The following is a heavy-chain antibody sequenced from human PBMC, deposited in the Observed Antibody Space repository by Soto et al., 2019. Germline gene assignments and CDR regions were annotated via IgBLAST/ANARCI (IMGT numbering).Heavy chain of an antibody. J-gene: IGHJ6*02. V-gene: IGHV4-34*01. D-gene: IGHD3-16*01. CDR2: INHSGST. Sequence: QVQLQQWGAGLLKPSETLSLTCAVYGGSFSGYYWSWIRQPPGKGLEWIGEINHSGSTNYNPSLKSRDTISIDTSKIQFSLKLSSVTASDTAVYYCATIGGGLGMDVWGQGTTVTASS. CDR1: GGSFSGYY. CDR3: ATIGGGLGMDV.